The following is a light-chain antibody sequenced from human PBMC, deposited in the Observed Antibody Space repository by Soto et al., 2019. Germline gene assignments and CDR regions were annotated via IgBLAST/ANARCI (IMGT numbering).Light chain of an antibody. V-gene: IGKV1-9*01. CDR1: QAIINY. CDR2: GAS. CDR3: QQLSRYPLT. Sequence: IQLTQSPSSLSSAVLDRVAITCLASQAIINYLAWYQQKPGKAPQLLIYGASTLQSGVPSRFSGSGSETEFSLTIRALQPEDFATYYCQQLSRYPLTFGGGTKVDIK. J-gene: IGKJ4*01.